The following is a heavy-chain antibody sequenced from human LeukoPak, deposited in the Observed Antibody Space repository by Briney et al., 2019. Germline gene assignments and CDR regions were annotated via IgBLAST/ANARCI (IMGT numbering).Heavy chain of an antibody. CDR3: ARDQDIVVVVAALRQREMGGFDP. D-gene: IGHD2-15*01. V-gene: IGHV1-8*01. CDR1: GYTFTNYD. Sequence: ASVKVSCKASGYTFTNYDINWVRQATGQGPEWMGWMNPKSGNTGYAQKFQGRVTMTRNTSISTAYMELSSLRSDDTAVYYCARDQDIVVVVAALRQREMGGFDPWGEGTLVTVSS. J-gene: IGHJ5*02. CDR2: MNPKSGNT.